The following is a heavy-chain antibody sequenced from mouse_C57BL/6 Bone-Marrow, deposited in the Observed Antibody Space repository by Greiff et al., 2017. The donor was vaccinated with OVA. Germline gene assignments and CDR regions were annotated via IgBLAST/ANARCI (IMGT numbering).Heavy chain of an antibody. CDR3: ARGGFYYSNYVGWYFDV. CDR1: GYTFTSYW. Sequence: QVQLQQSGAELVKPGASVKLSCKTSGYTFTSYWMHWVKQRPGQGLEWIGMIHPNSGSTNYNEKFKSKATLTVDKSSSTAYVQLSSLTSEDSAVYYCARGGFYYSNYVGWYFDVWGTGTTITVSS. CDR2: IHPNSGST. D-gene: IGHD2-5*01. V-gene: IGHV1-64*01. J-gene: IGHJ1*03.